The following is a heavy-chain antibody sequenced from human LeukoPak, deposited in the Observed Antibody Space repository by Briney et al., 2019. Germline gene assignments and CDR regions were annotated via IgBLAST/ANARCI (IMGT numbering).Heavy chain of an antibody. J-gene: IGHJ5*02. D-gene: IGHD3-10*01. V-gene: IGHV4-59*12. CDR3: ARRKRVRGVIIYNWFDP. CDR1: GGSMSSYY. Sequence: SETLSLTCTVSGGSMSSYYWNWIRQPPGKGLEWIGYIYYSGSTNYNPSLKSRVTISVDPSKNQFSLKLSSVTAADTAVYYCARRKRVRGVIIYNWFDPWGQGTLVTVSS. CDR2: IYYSGST.